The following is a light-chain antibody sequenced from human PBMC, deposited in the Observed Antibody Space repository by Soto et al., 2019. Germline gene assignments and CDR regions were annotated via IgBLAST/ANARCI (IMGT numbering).Light chain of an antibody. J-gene: IGKJ1*01. V-gene: IGKV1-16*01. Sequence: IQMTQSPSSLSASVGDRVTITCRASQGISNYLAWYQQKPGKVPKLLIYAASALESGVPSRFSGSGSGTEFTLTISSLQPDDSATFYCLHYNSYSKTFGQGTKVDIK. CDR2: AAS. CDR3: LHYNSYSKT. CDR1: QGISNY.